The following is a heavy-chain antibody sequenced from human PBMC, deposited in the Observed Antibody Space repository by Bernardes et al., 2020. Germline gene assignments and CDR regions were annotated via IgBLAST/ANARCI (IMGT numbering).Heavy chain of an antibody. CDR2: ISGSSTYI. J-gene: IGHJ4*02. CDR3: ATSTSGWSKVDY. Sequence: GGSLRLSCAASGFTFSNYAMNWVRQAPGKGLEWVSSISGSSTYIYHADSVRGRFTISRDNAKNSLYLQMNSLRAEDTAVYYCATSTSGWSKVDYWGQGTLVTVS. V-gene: IGHV3-21*01. CDR1: GFTFSNYA. D-gene: IGHD6-19*01.